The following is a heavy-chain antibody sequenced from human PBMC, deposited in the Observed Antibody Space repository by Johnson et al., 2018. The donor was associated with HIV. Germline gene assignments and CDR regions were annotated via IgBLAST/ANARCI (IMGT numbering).Heavy chain of an antibody. Sequence: VQLVESGGGVVQPGRSLRLSCAASGFTFSSFGLHWVRQAPGKGLEWVAVISYGGSNKYYVDSVKGRFTISRDDSKNTLYLQMNSLRPEDTALYYCAKDTRYCNSATCYGAFDMWGQGTMVTVSS. V-gene: IGHV3-30*18. CDR3: AKDTRYCNSATCYGAFDM. CDR1: GFTFSSFG. J-gene: IGHJ3*02. CDR2: ISYGGSNK. D-gene: IGHD2-2*01.